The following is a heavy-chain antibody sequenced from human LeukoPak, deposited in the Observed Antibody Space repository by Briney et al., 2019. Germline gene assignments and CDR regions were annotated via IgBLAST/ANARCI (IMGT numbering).Heavy chain of an antibody. D-gene: IGHD2-2*01. V-gene: IGHV4-39*07. CDR1: GGSISSSSYY. Sequence: SETLSLTCTVSGGSISSSSYYWGWIRQPPGKGLEWIGSIYYSGSTYYNPSLKSRVTISVDTSKNQFSLKLSSVTAADTAVYYCARDAHIVVVPAAAYNWFDPWGQGTLVTVSS. CDR2: IYYSGST. CDR3: ARDAHIVVVPAAAYNWFDP. J-gene: IGHJ5*02.